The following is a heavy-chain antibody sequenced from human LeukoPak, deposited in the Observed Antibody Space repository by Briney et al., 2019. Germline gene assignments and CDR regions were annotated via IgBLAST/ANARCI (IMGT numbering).Heavy chain of an antibody. CDR1: GFTFSSYG. D-gene: IGHD3-22*01. CDR2: ISYDGSNK. J-gene: IGHJ4*02. V-gene: IGHV3-30*18. Sequence: PGRSLRLSCAASGFTFSSYGMHWVRQAPGEGLEWVAVISYDGSNKYYADSVKGRFTISRDNSKNTLYLQMNSLRAEDTAVYYCAKEPQYYYDSSGYHLGFDYWGQGTLVTVSS. CDR3: AKEPQYYYDSSGYHLGFDY.